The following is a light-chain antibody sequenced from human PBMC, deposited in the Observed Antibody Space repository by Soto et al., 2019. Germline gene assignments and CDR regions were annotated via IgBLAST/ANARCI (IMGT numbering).Light chain of an antibody. CDR1: SSDVGGYNY. CDR2: DVS. CDR3: SSYTSSSIWV. Sequence: QSVLTQPASVSGSPGRSITISCTGTSSDVGGYNYVSWYQQHPGKAPKLMIYDVSNRPSGVSNRFSGSKSGNTASLTISGLQAEDEADYYCSSYTSSSIWVFGGGTKLTVL. J-gene: IGLJ3*02. V-gene: IGLV2-14*01.